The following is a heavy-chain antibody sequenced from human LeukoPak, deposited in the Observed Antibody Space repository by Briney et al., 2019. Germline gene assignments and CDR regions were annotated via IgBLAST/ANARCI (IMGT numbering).Heavy chain of an antibody. CDR2: IYYSGST. CDR1: GGSISSSSYY. V-gene: IGHV4-39*01. Sequence: SETLSLTCTVSGGSISSSSYYWGWIRQPPGKGLEWIGSIYYSGSTYYNPSLKSRVTISVDTSKNQFSLKLSSVTAADTAVYYCARTINTLGYCSSTSCYTAFGIWGQGTMVTVSS. D-gene: IGHD2-2*02. CDR3: ARTINTLGYCSSTSCYTAFGI. J-gene: IGHJ3*02.